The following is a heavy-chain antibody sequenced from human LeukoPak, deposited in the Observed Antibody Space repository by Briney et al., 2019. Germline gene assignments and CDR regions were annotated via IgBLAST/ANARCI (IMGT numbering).Heavy chain of an antibody. V-gene: IGHV4-39*01. J-gene: IGHJ1*01. CDR1: GASISSSTYY. CDR2: NT. Sequence: SETLSLTCTVSGASISSSTYYWGWIRQPPGKGLEWIGSNTYYNPSLKSRVTISLDTSKNQFSLKLSSLTAADTAVYYCARGLELGYCSSTSCPEYFQHWGQGTLVTVSS. D-gene: IGHD2-2*01. CDR3: ARGLELGYCSSTSCPEYFQH.